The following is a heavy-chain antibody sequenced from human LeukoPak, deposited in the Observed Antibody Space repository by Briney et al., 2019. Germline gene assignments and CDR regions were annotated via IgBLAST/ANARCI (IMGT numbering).Heavy chain of an antibody. Sequence: SETLSLTCAVYGGSFSGYYWGWIRQPPGKGLEWIGSIYYSGSSFDNPALKSRVTMSLDTSMNQFSLKLSSVTAADTAVYYCARDGSISWFYSWGQGTLVTVS. CDR3: ARDGSISWFYS. V-gene: IGHV4-34*01. CDR1: GGSFSGYY. CDR2: IYYSGSS. D-gene: IGHD1-14*01. J-gene: IGHJ5*01.